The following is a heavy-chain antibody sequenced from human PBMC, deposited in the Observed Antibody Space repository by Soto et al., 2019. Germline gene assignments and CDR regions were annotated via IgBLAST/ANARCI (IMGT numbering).Heavy chain of an antibody. V-gene: IGHV1-58*01. D-gene: IGHD1-20*01. CDR2: IVVGSGNT. Sequence: ASVKVSCKSSGFTFTSSAVQWVRQARGQRLEWIGWIVVGSGNTNYAQKFQERVTITRDMSISTAFMELRSLRSDDTAVYYCARDPLNWNDPIFDYWGQGTLVTVSS. CDR1: GFTFTSSA. J-gene: IGHJ4*02. CDR3: ARDPLNWNDPIFDY.